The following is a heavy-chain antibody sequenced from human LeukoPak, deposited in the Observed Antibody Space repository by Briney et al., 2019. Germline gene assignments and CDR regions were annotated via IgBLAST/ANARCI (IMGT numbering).Heavy chain of an antibody. D-gene: IGHD2-15*01. V-gene: IGHV3-30*18. CDR2: ISYDGSNK. J-gene: IGHJ3*02. CDR1: GFTFSSYG. CDR3: ANRLEYCSGGSCYSAAFDI. Sequence: GGSLRLSCAASGFTFSSYGMHWVRQAPGKGLEWVAVISYDGSNKYYADSVKGRFTISRDNSKNTLYLQMNSLRAEDTAVYYCANRLEYCSGGSCYSAAFDIWGQGTMVTVSS.